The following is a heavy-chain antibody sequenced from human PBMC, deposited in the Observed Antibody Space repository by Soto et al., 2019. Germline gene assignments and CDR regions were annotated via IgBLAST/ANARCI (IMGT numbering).Heavy chain of an antibody. J-gene: IGHJ4*02. Sequence: ASVKVSCKASGYTFTSYYMHWVRQAPGQGLEWMGIINPSGGSTSYAQKFQGRVTMTRDTSTSTVYMELSSLRSEDTAVYYCARSNGRAAAGAHRFPKFDYWGQGTLVTVSS. V-gene: IGHV1-46*01. CDR2: INPSGGST. CDR1: GYTFTSYY. CDR3: ARSNGRAAAGAHRFPKFDY. D-gene: IGHD6-13*01.